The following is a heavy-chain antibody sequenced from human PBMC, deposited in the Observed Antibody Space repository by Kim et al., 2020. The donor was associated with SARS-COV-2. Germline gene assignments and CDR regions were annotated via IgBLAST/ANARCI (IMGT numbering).Heavy chain of an antibody. D-gene: IGHD6-6*01. CDR2: IDPSDSYT. CDR1: GYSFTSYW. J-gene: IGHJ4*02. CDR3: ARQHTPSSSSGDY. V-gene: IGHV5-10-1*01. Sequence: GESLKISCKGSGYSFTSYWITWVRQMPGKGLEWMGRIDPSDSYTNYSPSSQGHVTISADKSISTAYLQWSSLKASDTAMYYCARQHTPSSSSGDYWGQGTLVTVSS.